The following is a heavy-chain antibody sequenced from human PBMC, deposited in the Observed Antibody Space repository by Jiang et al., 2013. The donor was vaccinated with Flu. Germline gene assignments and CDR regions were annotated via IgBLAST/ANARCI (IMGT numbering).Heavy chain of an antibody. J-gene: IGHJ1*01. CDR3: ARHGSTSSWHYFQH. Sequence: PGESLKISCKGSGYSFTNYWIGWVRQMPGKGLEWMGIIHPGDSDTRYSPSFEGQVTISADKSIRTAYLQWSSLEASDTAIYYCARHGSTSSWHYFQHWGQGTLVTVSS. CDR1: GYSFTNYW. CDR2: IHPGDSDT. V-gene: IGHV5-51*01. D-gene: IGHD2-2*01.